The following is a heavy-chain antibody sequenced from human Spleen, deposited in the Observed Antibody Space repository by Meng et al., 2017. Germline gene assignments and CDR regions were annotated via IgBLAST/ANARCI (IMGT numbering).Heavy chain of an antibody. D-gene: IGHD6-13*01. V-gene: IGHV4-38-2*02. CDR3: ARDEGRQQLVRRPRFDP. CDR1: GYSISSGYY. Sequence: SETLSLTCTVSGYSISSGYYWGWIRQPPGKGLEWIGKIYHSGSTYYNPYLKSRATISVDTSKNQFSLKLSSVTAADTDVYYCARDEGRQQLVRRPRFDPWGQGTLVTVSS. J-gene: IGHJ5*02. CDR2: IYHSGST.